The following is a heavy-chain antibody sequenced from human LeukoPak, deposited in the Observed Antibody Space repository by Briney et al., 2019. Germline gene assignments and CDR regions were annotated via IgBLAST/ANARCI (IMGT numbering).Heavy chain of an antibody. CDR2: IGGSGSST. CDR3: AKVAVSTAGTWWFDT. Sequence: GGSLRLSCAASGFTFSRYAMGWVRQAPGKGLEWVSYIGGSGSSTYYADSVKGRITISRDNSRNTMFLQMNSLRADDTAVYYCAKVAVSTAGTWWFDTWGQGTLVTVSS. D-gene: IGHD6-13*01. J-gene: IGHJ5*02. V-gene: IGHV3-23*01. CDR1: GFTFSRYA.